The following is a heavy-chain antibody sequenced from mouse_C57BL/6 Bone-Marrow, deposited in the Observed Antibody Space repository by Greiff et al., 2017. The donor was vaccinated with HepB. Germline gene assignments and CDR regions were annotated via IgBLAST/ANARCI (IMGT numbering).Heavy chain of an antibody. D-gene: IGHD2-1*01. CDR3: AGSYGNFGY. J-gene: IGHJ2*01. CDR1: GFTFSNYW. Sequence: EVKVEESGGGLVQPGGSMKLSCVASGFTFSNYWMNWVRQSPEKGLEWVAEIRLKSDNYATHYAESVKGRFTISRDESKCSVYLQMNNLRAEDTAIYYGAGSYGNFGYWGQGTTLSVSS. V-gene: IGHV6-3*01. CDR2: IRLKSDNYAT.